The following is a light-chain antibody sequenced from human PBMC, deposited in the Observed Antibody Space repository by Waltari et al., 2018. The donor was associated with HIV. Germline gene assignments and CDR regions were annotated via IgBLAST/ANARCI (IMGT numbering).Light chain of an antibody. CDR3: SSYTSFSTVL. Sequence: QSALTQPASVSGSPGQSITISCTGTSSDGGTYSLVSWYQHHPGKAPKLMIYEGNKRPSGVSNRFSGSKSGNTASLTISGLQAEDEADYYCSSYTSFSTVLFGGGTKLTVL. CDR1: SSDGGTYSL. CDR2: EGN. J-gene: IGLJ2*01. V-gene: IGLV2-23*01.